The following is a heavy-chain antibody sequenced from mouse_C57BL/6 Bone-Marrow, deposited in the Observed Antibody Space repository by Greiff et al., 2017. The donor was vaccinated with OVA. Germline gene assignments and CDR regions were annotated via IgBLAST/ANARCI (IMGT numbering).Heavy chain of an antibody. CDR3: ARSNDYDGGWFAY. V-gene: IGHV1-82*01. D-gene: IGHD2-4*01. Sequence: QVQLKQSGPELVKPGASVKISCKASGYAFSSSWMNWVKQRPGKGLEWIGRIYPGDGETNYNGKFKGKATLTADKSYRTAYMQLSSLTSEDSAVYFCARSNDYDGGWFAYWGQGTLVTVSA. J-gene: IGHJ3*01. CDR2: IYPGDGET. CDR1: GYAFSSSW.